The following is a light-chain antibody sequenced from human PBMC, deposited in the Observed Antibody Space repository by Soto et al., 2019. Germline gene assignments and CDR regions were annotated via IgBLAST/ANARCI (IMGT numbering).Light chain of an antibody. CDR3: QQTYPTLSST. V-gene: IGKV1-39*01. CDR2: AAS. J-gene: IGKJ5*01. Sequence: DIQMTQSPSSLSGSVGDRVTITCRASENISRHLNWYQQKPGKAAKLLIYAASSLKNGVPSRFRGGASRTDFTLTSSTLSPEDLGKYYSQQTYPTLSSTFGQAKRLESK. CDR1: ENISRH.